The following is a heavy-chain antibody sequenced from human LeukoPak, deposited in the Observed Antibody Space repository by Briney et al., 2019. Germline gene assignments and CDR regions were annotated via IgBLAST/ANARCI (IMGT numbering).Heavy chain of an antibody. CDR3: ARRGRSTVY. D-gene: IGHD3-16*01. Sequence: SETLSLTCAVYGESFRGYYWTWIRQTPGKGLEWIGEIDHIGRTTYNPSLKSRVTISVDTSKNQFSLKLSSVTAADTAVYYCARRGRSTVYWGQGTLVTVSS. CDR1: GESFRGYY. V-gene: IGHV4-34*01. J-gene: IGHJ4*02. CDR2: IDHIGRT.